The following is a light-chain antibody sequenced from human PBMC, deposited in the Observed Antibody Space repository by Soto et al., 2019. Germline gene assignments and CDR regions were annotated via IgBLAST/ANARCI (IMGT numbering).Light chain of an antibody. V-gene: IGKV3-15*01. J-gene: IGKJ1*01. Sequence: ERVMTQSPATLSVSPGERATLSCRASQGVSTNLAWYQQKPGQAPRLLIYGASTRATGIPARFSGSGSETEFSLTISSLQSEDFAVYFCQQYNNWPTTLGQGTKVDIK. CDR2: GAS. CDR3: QQYNNWPTT. CDR1: QGVSTN.